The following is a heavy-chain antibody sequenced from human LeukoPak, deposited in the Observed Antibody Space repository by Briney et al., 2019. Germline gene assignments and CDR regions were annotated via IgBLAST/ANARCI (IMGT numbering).Heavy chain of an antibody. J-gene: IGHJ4*02. V-gene: IGHV3-23*01. Sequence: QPGGSLRLSCAASGFTFSSYVMNWVRQAPGKGLEWVSTISGGGSTTYYADSVKGRFTISRDSSNNTLYLQMNSLRAEDTAVYYCAREEYQLPFWWGQGTLVTVSS. D-gene: IGHD2-2*01. CDR3: AREEYQLPFW. CDR2: ISGGGSTT. CDR1: GFTFSSYV.